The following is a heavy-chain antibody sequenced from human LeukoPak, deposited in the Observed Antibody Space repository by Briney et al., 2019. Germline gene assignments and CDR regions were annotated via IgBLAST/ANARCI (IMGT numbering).Heavy chain of an antibody. V-gene: IGHV1-69*05. CDR2: IIPIFGTT. J-gene: IGHJ5*02. D-gene: IGHD2-8*02. Sequence: SVKVSCKASGGTFSSYAISWVRQAPGQGLEWMGGIIPIFGTTNNAQKFQGRVTITTDESTSTAYMELSSLRSEDTAVYYCARDTGDGWWFDPWGQGTLVTVSS. CDR1: GGTFSSYA. CDR3: ARDTGDGWWFDP.